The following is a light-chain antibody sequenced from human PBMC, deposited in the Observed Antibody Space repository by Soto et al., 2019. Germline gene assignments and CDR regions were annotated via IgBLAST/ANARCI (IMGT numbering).Light chain of an antibody. J-gene: IGLJ1*01. CDR1: NVGSKK. CDR2: ADS. Sequence: SYELTQPPSVSVAPGQTARITCGGNNVGSKKVHWYQQKPGQAPVLVVYADSARPSGIPERFSGSNSGSTATLTISSVEAGDEADYYCQVWDNGSDHYVFGTGTKLTVL. CDR3: QVWDNGSDHYV. V-gene: IGLV3-21*02.